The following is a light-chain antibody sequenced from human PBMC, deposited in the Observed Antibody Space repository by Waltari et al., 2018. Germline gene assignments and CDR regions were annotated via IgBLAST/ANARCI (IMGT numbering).Light chain of an antibody. CDR2: ASS. J-gene: IGKJ3*01. CDR1: QSISTY. Sequence: DIQMTQSPSSLSASVGDRVTITCRASQSISTYLHWYQQKPGKAPKLLVYASSNFQTGVSSRFSGSGSGTDFTLTIRSLEPEDFATYYCQQTYGSPPTFGPGTKVDI. V-gene: IGKV1-39*01. CDR3: QQTYGSPPT.